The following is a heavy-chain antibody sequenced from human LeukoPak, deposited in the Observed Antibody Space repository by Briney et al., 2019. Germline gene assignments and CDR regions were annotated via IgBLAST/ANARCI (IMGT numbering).Heavy chain of an antibody. Sequence: PGGSLRLSCAASGFTFSNYGMNWVRQTPDKGLEWVASISSTSSYIYYTDSVRGRFTISRDNTKNSLYLQMNSLRAEDTAVYYCAHSKTCYYDSSGYFCLYGMDVWGQGTTVTVSS. CDR3: AHSKTCYYDSSGYFCLYGMDV. CDR2: ISSTSSYI. D-gene: IGHD3-22*01. CDR1: GFTFSNYG. V-gene: IGHV3-21*01. J-gene: IGHJ6*02.